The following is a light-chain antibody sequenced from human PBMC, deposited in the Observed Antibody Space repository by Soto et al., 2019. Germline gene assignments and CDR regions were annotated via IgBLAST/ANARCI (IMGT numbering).Light chain of an antibody. CDR2: EVT. V-gene: IGLV2-14*01. Sequence: QSVLTQPASVSGSPGQSITISCTGTNSDVGGYNYVSWYQQHPGKAPKLMVYEVTKRPSGVSNRFSGSKSGNTASLTISGLQAEDEADYYCSSYASSSTLVVFVGGTKLTVL. CDR3: SSYASSSTLVV. CDR1: NSDVGGYNY. J-gene: IGLJ2*01.